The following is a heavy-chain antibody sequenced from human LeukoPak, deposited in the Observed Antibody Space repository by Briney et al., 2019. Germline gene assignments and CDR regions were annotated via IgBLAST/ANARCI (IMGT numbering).Heavy chain of an antibody. J-gene: IGHJ4*02. V-gene: IGHV3-74*01. Sequence: PGGSLRLSCAASGFSFSRHWTHWVRQAPGQGLVWVSRINSDGSSTSYADSVKGRFTISRDNAKNTLYLQMNSLRAEDTAVYYCARAHPLDYWGQGTLVTVSS. CDR1: GFSFSRHW. CDR3: ARAHPLDY. CDR2: INSDGSST.